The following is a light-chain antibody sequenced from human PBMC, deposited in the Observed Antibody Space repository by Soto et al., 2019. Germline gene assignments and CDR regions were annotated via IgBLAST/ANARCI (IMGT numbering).Light chain of an antibody. CDR3: QQLVSYPQ. CDR1: QVIGIY. CDR2: AAS. Sequence: DIQLTQSPSFLSASIGGRVTITCRASQVIGIYLAWYQQKPGKAPNLLISAASTLQSGVPSRFSGSGSGTEFTLTISSLQPEDFATYYCQQLVSYPQFGGGTKVEIK. J-gene: IGKJ4*02. V-gene: IGKV1-9*01.